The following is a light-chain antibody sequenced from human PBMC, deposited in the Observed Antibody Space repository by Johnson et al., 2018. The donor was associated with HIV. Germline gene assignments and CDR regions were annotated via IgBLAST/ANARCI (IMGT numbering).Light chain of an antibody. CDR2: DNN. V-gene: IGLV1-51*01. CDR3: GTWDLRLTAGHV. CDR1: SSNIGNNY. J-gene: IGLJ1*01. Sequence: QSVLTQPPSVSAAPGQKVTISCSGSSSNIGNNYVSWYQQLPGTAPKLLIYDNNKRPSGIPDRFSGSKSGTSATLGITGLQTGDEADDYCGTWDLRLTAGHVFGSGTKATLL.